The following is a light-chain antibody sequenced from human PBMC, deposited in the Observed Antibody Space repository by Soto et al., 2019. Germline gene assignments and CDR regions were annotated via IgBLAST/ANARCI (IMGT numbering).Light chain of an antibody. CDR3: QQYYSSVT. Sequence: DIVMTQSPDSLSVSLGERATINCKSSQTAFHTSYNKDFLAWYQQKAGQPPKLLFYWASTRESGVPARFSGGGSGTDFSLSISSLQPEDGAVYYCQQYYSSVTFGQVTKLEIK. J-gene: IGKJ2*01. V-gene: IGKV4-1*01. CDR2: WAS. CDR1: QTAFHTSYNKDF.